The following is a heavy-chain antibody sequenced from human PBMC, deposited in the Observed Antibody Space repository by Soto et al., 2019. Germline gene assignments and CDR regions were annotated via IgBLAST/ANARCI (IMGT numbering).Heavy chain of an antibody. Sequence: ASVKVSCKASGGTFSSYAISWVRQAPGQGLEWMGGIIPIFGTANYAQKFRGRVTITADESTSTAYMELSSLRSEDTAVYYCARDLSSSTNYGYYYYYGMDVWGQGTTVTVSS. CDR2: IIPIFGTA. CDR1: GGTFSSYA. D-gene: IGHD2-2*01. J-gene: IGHJ6*02. CDR3: ARDLSSSTNYGYYYYYGMDV. V-gene: IGHV1-69*13.